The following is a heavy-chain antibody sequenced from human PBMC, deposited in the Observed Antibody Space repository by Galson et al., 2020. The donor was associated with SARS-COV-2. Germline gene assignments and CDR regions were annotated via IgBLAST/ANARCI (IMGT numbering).Heavy chain of an antibody. D-gene: IGHD3-10*01. CDR3: AIVSPGSGILPSYYFDY. V-gene: IGHV4-4*07. Sequence: SETLSLTCTVSGGSIRTYYWSWIRQPAGKGLEWIGRVHSSGTTKYNPSLKSRVILSVDTSKNQFSLKLTSVTAADTAVYYCAIVSPGSGILPSYYFDYWGQGTRVSVSS. J-gene: IGHJ4*02. CDR1: GGSIRTYY. CDR2: VHSSGTT.